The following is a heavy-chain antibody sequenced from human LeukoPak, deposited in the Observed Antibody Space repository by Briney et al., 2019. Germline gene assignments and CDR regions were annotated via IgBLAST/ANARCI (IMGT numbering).Heavy chain of an antibody. D-gene: IGHD2-2*02. Sequence: SGGSLRLSCAASGFTFSSYSMNWVRQAPGKGLEWVSSIVSSGRYIYYADSLKGRFTISRDNAKNSLYLQMNSLRAEDTAVYYCARELGGYCSTTSCYKGYFDYWGQGTLVTVSS. CDR3: ARELGGYCSTTSCYKGYFDY. J-gene: IGHJ4*02. CDR2: IVSSGRYI. V-gene: IGHV3-21*01. CDR1: GFTFSSYS.